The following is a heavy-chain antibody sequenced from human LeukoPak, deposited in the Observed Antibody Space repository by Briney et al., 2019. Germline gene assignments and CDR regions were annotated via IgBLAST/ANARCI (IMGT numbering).Heavy chain of an antibody. J-gene: IGHJ4*02. CDR2: INHSGST. Sequence: SETLSLTCAVYGGSFSGYYWSWIRQPPGKGLERIGEINHSGSTNYNPSLKSRVTISVDTSKNQFSLKPSSVTAADTAVYYCARGGYYYDSSGYQNYYFDYWGQGTLVTVSS. D-gene: IGHD3-22*01. CDR3: ARGGYYYDSSGYQNYYFDY. V-gene: IGHV4-34*01. CDR1: GGSFSGYY.